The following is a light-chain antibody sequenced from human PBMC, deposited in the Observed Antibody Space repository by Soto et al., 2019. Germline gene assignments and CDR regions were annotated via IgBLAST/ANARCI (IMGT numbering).Light chain of an antibody. V-gene: IGKV3-11*01. Sequence: EIVLTQSPATLSLSPGERATLSCRASQSVSSYLAWYQQKPGQAPRLLIYDASNRATGIPARFSGSGSGTDFTLTISSLEPEEFAVYYCQQRSNWLLTFCGGTKVEIK. CDR1: QSVSSY. CDR3: QQRSNWLLT. J-gene: IGKJ4*01. CDR2: DAS.